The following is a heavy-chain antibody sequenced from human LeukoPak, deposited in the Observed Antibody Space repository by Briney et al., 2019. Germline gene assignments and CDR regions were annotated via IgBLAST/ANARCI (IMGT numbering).Heavy chain of an antibody. D-gene: IGHD1-26*01. CDR2: IYYSGNT. CDR3: ARGIIVGATWGENDNWFDP. J-gene: IGHJ5*02. CDR1: GGSFSGYY. V-gene: IGHV4-59*01. Sequence: SETLSLTCVVYGGSFSGYYWSWIRQPPGKGLEWIGYIYYSGNTNYNPSLKSRVTISVDTSKNQFSLKLSSVTVADTAAYYCARGIIVGATWGENDNWFDPWGQGTLVTVSS.